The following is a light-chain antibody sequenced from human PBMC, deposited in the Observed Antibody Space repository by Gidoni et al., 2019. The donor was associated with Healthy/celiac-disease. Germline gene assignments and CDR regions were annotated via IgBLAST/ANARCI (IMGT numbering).Light chain of an antibody. V-gene: IGKV4-1*01. J-gene: IGKJ1*01. CDR1: QSVLYSSNNKSY. CDR2: WAS. CDR3: QQYYSPRWT. Sequence: DIVMAPSPESLAVFMGARATINCKSSQSVLYSSNNKSYLACYQQNPGQPPNRLMYWASTRESCVPDRFSVSGSGTDFTLTISSLQAEDVAVYDCQQYYSPRWTFXQXTKVEIK.